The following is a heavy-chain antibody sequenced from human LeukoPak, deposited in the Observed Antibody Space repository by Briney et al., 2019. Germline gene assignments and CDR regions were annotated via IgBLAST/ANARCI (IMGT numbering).Heavy chain of an antibody. Sequence: GGSLRLSCAASGFTFSSYAMHWVRQAPGKGLEWVSYISSSGSTIYYADSVKGRFTISRDNAKNSLYLQMNSLRAEDTAVYYCAREGFSSSSSMYFDYGGRGTLVTVSA. CDR3: AREGFSSSSSMYFDY. J-gene: IGHJ4*02. V-gene: IGHV3-48*04. D-gene: IGHD6-6*01. CDR1: GFTFSSYA. CDR2: ISSSGSTI.